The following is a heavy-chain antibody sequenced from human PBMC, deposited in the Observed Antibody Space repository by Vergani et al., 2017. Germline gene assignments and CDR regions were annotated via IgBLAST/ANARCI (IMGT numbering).Heavy chain of an antibody. D-gene: IGHD5-12*01. J-gene: IGHJ3*01. CDR1: GFTFRNYA. CDR3: TKGSVYYHDSAGHGYDPYTGFDR. CDR2: ISDNGGTT. V-gene: IGHV3-23*01. Sequence: EVQLLESGGGLAQPGGSLRLSCAASGFTFRNYAMTWVRQAPGKGLEWVSIISDNGGTTYYADSVKGRFTISRDNSKDTLYLQMNSLRAEDTAVYFCTKGSVYYHDSAGHGYDPYTGFDRWGQGRLVTVCS.